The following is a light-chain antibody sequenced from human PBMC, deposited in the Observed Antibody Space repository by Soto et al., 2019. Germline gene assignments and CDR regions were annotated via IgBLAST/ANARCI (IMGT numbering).Light chain of an antibody. V-gene: IGLV2-14*01. CDR1: SNDVGGHNY. J-gene: IGLJ3*02. CDR3: ATWDDSLSGPV. CDR2: EVT. Sequence: QSVLTQPASVSGSPGQSITISCTGTSNDVGGHNYVSWFQQHPGKVPKLMIYEVTNRPSGVSSRFSGSKSGYTASLTISGLQAEDEADYYCATWDDSLSGPVFGGGTKLTVL.